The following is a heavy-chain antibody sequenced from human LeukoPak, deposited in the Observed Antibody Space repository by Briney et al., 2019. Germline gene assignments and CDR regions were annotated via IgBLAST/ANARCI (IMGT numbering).Heavy chain of an antibody. D-gene: IGHD6-19*01. CDR2: ISDSGGST. J-gene: IGHJ1*01. CDR3: AKAVAGLIGDFQH. Sequence: GGSLRLSCAASGFTFSSYAMSWVRQAPGKGLEWVSTISDSGGSTYHADSVKGRFAISRDNPKSTLFLQMNSLRADDTAVYYCAKAVAGLIGDFQHWGQGTQVTVSS. CDR1: GFTFSSYA. V-gene: IGHV3-23*01.